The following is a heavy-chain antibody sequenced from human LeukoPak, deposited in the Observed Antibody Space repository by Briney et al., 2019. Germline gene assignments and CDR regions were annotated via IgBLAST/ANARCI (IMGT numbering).Heavy chain of an antibody. CDR1: GYTFTSYY. D-gene: IGHD5-18*01. V-gene: IGHV1-46*01. J-gene: IGHJ4*02. CDR2: IYPSAGST. CDR3: ARAGGGYSIDY. Sequence: GASVKVSCKASGYTFTSYYMHWVRQAPGQGLEWMGIIYPSAGSTSYPQRFQGRVTMTRDTPTSTVYMELSSLRSEDTAVYYCARAGGGYSIDYWGQGTLVTVSS.